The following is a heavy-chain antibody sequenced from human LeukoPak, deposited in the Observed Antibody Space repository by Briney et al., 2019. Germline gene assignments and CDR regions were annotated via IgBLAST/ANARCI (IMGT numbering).Heavy chain of an antibody. CDR2: LSGSGGST. D-gene: IGHD4-23*01. J-gene: IGHJ4*02. Sequence: PGGSLRLSCAASGFTFSSYGMSWVRPAPGKGRESVSALSGSGGSTYSADSVMGRFTISRDKSKNTLYLQMNSLRAEDTAVYYCARRAGGYSHPYDYWGQGILVTVSS. CDR3: ARRAGGYSHPYDY. V-gene: IGHV3-23*01. CDR1: GFTFSSYG.